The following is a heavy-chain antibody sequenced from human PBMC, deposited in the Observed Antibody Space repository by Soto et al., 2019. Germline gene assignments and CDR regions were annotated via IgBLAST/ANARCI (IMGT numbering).Heavy chain of an antibody. D-gene: IGHD3-10*01. Sequence: PWGVLRLSCSASGFTFSSDGMHWVRQAPGKGLEWVAVIWYDGSNKYYADSVKGRFTISRDNSKNTLYLQMNSLRAEDTAVYYCARDFGETDGYYDGMDVWGQGTTVTVSS. CDR3: ARDFGETDGYYDGMDV. CDR1: GFTFSSDG. J-gene: IGHJ6*02. CDR2: IWYDGSNK. V-gene: IGHV3-33*01.